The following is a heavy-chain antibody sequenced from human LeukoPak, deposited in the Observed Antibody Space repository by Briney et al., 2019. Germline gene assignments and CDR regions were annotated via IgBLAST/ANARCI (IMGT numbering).Heavy chain of an antibody. CDR3: ARTRYRSGWYPFDY. D-gene: IGHD6-19*01. V-gene: IGHV1-18*04. CDR2: ISAYNGNT. Sequence: ASVKVSCKASGYTFTTYGITWVRQAPGQGLEWMGWISAYNGNTNYAQNLQGRVTVTTDTSTSTAYMELRSLRSDDTAVYCCARTRYRSGWYPFDYWGQGTQVTVSS. J-gene: IGHJ4*02. CDR1: GYTFTTYG.